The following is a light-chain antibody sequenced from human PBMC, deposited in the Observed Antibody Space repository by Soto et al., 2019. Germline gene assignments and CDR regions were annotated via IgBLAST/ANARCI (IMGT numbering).Light chain of an antibody. CDR2: SAS. Sequence: IVLTQSPATLSVSPGERATRSSRASQSIRNNLAWYQQKAGQAPRLLIYSASARAAGIAARFTGSGFGTEFTLIISSLQTEDCAVYYWHYSNNLPPMTFGQGNRVDFK. J-gene: IGKJ1*01. CDR1: QSIRNN. CDR3: HYSNNLPPMT. V-gene: IGKV3-15*01.